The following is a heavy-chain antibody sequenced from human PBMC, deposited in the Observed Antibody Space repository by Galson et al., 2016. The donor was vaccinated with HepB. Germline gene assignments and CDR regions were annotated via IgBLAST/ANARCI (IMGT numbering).Heavy chain of an antibody. CDR3: ARGGDDYDRSGYYP. V-gene: IGHV3-7*03. Sequence: SLRLSCAASGFTFSRYWMSWVRQAPGKGLEWVANLNQDGREKYYVDSVKGRYTISRDNAKNSLYLQMNSLRAEDTAVYYCARGGDDYDRSGYYPWGQGTLVTVSS. CDR2: LNQDGREK. CDR1: GFTFSRYW. J-gene: IGHJ5*02. D-gene: IGHD3-22*01.